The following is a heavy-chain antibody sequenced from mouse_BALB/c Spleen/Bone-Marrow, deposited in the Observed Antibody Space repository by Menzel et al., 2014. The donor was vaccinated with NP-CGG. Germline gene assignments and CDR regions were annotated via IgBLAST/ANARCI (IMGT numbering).Heavy chain of an antibody. V-gene: IGHV5-2*01. J-gene: IGHJ1*01. CDR2: IISDGGSS. CDR3: ARASTMYWYFEV. D-gene: IGHD2-1*01. Sequence: VKLQESGGGLVQPGEALKLSCESNEYEFPSHDMSWVRNTPEKRLELAAAIISDGGSSYYPDTRERRFIISRDKSKKTLCLQMSSLRSEDTAWEYCARASTMYWYFEVWGAGATVTVSS. CDR1: EYEFPSHD.